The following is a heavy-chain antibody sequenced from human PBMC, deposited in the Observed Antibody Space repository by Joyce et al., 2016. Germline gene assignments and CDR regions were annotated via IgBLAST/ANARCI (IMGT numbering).Heavy chain of an antibody. V-gene: IGHV3-30*03. D-gene: IGHD1-1*01. CDR3: ARNNWNDFSDAFDI. CDR1: GFTFRTYG. CDR2: ISYDESKK. J-gene: IGHJ3*02. Sequence: QAQLVESGGGVVQPGRSLRLSCAASGFTFRTYGLNWVRQAPGKGLEWVALISYDESKKYYVDSAKGRFIISRDKSKNTLYLQMNSLRSEDTAVYYCARNNWNDFSDAFDIWGQGTMVTVSS.